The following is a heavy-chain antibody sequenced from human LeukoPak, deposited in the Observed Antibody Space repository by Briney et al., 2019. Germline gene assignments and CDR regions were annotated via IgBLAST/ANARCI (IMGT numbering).Heavy chain of an antibody. Sequence: GGSLRLPCAASGFTFSSYAMHWVRQAPGKGLEWVAVISYDGSNKYYADSVKGRFTISRDNAKNSLYLQMNSLRAEDTAVYYCARVGSHSGSLSLIKRNYYYYYYMDVWGKGTTVTISS. CDR2: ISYDGSNK. CDR3: ARVGSHSGSLSLIKRNYYYYYYMDV. CDR1: GFTFSSYA. D-gene: IGHD3-10*01. V-gene: IGHV3-30*04. J-gene: IGHJ6*03.